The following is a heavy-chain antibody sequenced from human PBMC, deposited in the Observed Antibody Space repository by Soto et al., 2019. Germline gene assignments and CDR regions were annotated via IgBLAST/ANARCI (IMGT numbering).Heavy chain of an antibody. D-gene: IGHD3-22*01. CDR1: GFTFSSYG. V-gene: IGHV3-30*03. CDR3: ARDAYYYDSSGHAFDI. Sequence: GGSLRLSCAASGFTFSSYGMHWVRQAPGKGLEWVAVISYDGSNKYYADSVKGRFTISRDNSKNTLYLQMNSLRAEDTAVYYCARDAYYYDSSGHAFDIWGQGTMVTVS. CDR2: ISYDGSNK. J-gene: IGHJ3*02.